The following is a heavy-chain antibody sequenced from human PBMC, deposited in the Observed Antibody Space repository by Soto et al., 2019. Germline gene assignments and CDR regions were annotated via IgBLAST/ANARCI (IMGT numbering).Heavy chain of an antibody. CDR1: GYTLTELS. J-gene: IGHJ3*02. Sequence: QVQLVQSGAEVKKPGASVKVSCKVSGYTLTELSMHWVRQSPGKGLEWMGGFDPEDGETIYAQKFKGRVTMTEDPSTDTAYMELRSLRSEDTAVYYCATDDILPPRAFDNWGQGTMVTVSS. CDR2: FDPEDGET. D-gene: IGHD3-9*01. V-gene: IGHV1-24*01. CDR3: ATDDILPPRAFDN.